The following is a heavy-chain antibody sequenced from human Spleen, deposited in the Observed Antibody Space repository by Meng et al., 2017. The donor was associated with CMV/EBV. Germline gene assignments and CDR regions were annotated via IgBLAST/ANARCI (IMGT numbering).Heavy chain of an antibody. CDR1: GFTFHDYA. V-gene: IGHV3-9*01. Sequence: GGSLRLSCAASGFTFHDYAMHWVRQAPGKGLEWVSGITWNSVSIGYADSVKGRFTISRDNAKNSLYLQMNSLRPEDTALYYCVKDRLGAYHDAVDIWGQGTKVTVSS. CDR3: VKDRLGAYHDAVDI. CDR2: ITWNSVSI. D-gene: IGHD7-27*01. J-gene: IGHJ3*02.